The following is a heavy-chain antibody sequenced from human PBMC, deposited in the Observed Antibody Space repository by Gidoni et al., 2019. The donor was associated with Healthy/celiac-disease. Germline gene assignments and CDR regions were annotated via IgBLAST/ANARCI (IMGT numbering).Heavy chain of an antibody. CDR3: ARHRDKWSSGSSLILDYYFDH. D-gene: IGHD6-19*01. J-gene: IGHJ4*02. Sequence: EVQLVQSGAEVKKPGESLKISCKGSGYSFTTYWIGWVRQMPGKGLEWMGIIYPGDSHTRYSPSFQGQVTISADKSISTAYLQWSSLKASDTAMYYCARHRDKWSSGSSLILDYYFDHWGQGTLVTVSS. CDR1: GYSFTTYW. V-gene: IGHV5-51*01. CDR2: IYPGDSHT.